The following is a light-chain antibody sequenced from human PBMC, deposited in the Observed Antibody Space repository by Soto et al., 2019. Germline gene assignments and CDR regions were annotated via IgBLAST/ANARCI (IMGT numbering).Light chain of an antibody. Sequence: QSALTQPASVSGSPGQSIAISCTGTSSDVGGYNYVSWYQQYPGKAPKLIIFDVTNRPSGVSDRFSGSKSGSTASLTISGLQADDEADCYCTSFAGSGTYVFGTGTKVT. CDR3: TSFAGSGTYV. J-gene: IGLJ1*01. CDR1: SSDVGGYNY. V-gene: IGLV2-14*01. CDR2: DVT.